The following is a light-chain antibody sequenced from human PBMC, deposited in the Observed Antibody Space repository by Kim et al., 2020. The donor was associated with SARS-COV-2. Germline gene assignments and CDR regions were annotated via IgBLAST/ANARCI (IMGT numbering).Light chain of an antibody. V-gene: IGKV3-20*01. Sequence: SPGDRPTLSCRASQSVSRSFLAWYQQKPGQAPRLLIYGASSRATGIPDRFSGSGSGTDFTLTISRLEPEDFAVYYCQQYGSSPFTFGGGTKVDIK. CDR1: QSVSRSF. CDR2: GAS. CDR3: QQYGSSPFT. J-gene: IGKJ4*01.